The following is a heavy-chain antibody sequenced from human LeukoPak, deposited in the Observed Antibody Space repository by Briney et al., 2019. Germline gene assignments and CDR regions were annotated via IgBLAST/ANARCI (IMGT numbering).Heavy chain of an antibody. CDR3: ARDVGCDYVWGSYRYFDS. CDR1: GGSISSYY. D-gene: IGHD3-16*02. J-gene: IGHJ4*02. Sequence: PSETLSLTCTVSGGSISSYYWSWIRQLPGKGLEWIGYIFHTGSTHYNPSLRSRVTISVDTSKNQFSLKLSAAATADTAVYHCARDVGCDYVWGSYRYFDSWGQGTLVTVSS. CDR2: IFHTGST. V-gene: IGHV4-59*01.